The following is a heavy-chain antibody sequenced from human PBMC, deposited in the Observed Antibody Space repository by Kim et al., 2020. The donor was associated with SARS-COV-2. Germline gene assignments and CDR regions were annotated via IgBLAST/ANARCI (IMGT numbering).Heavy chain of an antibody. Sequence: KGRFTIARDDSKNTLYLQMNSLKTEDTAVYYCTTGSGPIAAAGSYWYFDLWGRGTLVTVSS. D-gene: IGHD6-13*01. V-gene: IGHV3-15*01. J-gene: IGHJ2*01. CDR3: TTGSGPIAAAGSYWYFDL.